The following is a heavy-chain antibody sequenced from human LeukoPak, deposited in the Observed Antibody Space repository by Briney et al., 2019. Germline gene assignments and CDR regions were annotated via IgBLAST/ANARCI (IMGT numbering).Heavy chain of an antibody. CDR2: ISGSGGST. J-gene: IGHJ4*02. Sequence: PGGSLRLSCAASGFTFSSYAMSWVRQAPGKGLEWVSAISGSGGSTYYADSVKGRFTISRDNSKNTLYPQMNSLRAEDTAVYYCAKARRYYDSSGYYDYWGQGTLVTVSS. CDR3: AKARRYYDSSGYYDY. V-gene: IGHV3-23*01. D-gene: IGHD3-22*01. CDR1: GFTFSSYA.